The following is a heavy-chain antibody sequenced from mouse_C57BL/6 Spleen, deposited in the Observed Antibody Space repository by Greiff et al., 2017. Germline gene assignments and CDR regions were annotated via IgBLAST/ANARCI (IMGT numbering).Heavy chain of an antibody. CDR2: INPNNGGT. D-gene: IGHD2-1*01. CDR1: GYTFTDYY. V-gene: IGHV1-26*01. Sequence: EVQLQQSGPELVKPGASVKISCKASGYTFTDYYMNWVKQSHGKSLEWIGDINPNNGGTSYNQKFKGKATLTVDKSSSTAYMERRSLTSEDSAVXYCASYYGHAMDYWGQGTSVTVSS. J-gene: IGHJ4*01. CDR3: ASYYGHAMDY.